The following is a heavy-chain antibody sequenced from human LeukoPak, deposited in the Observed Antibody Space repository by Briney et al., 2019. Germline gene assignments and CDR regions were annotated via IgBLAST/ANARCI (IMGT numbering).Heavy chain of an antibody. CDR2: IIPIFGTA. V-gene: IGHV1-69*13. D-gene: IGHD3-16*01. CDR1: GGTFSSYA. Sequence: ASVKVSCTASGGTFSSYAISWVRQAPGQGLEWMGGIIPIFGTANYAQKFQGRVTITADESTSTAYMELSSLRSEDTAVYYCARDYYDQCAALGYWGQGTLVTVSS. J-gene: IGHJ4*02. CDR3: ARDYYDQCAALGY.